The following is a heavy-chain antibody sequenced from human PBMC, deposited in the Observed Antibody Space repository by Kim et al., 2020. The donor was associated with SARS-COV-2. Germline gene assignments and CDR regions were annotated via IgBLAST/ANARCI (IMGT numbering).Heavy chain of an antibody. Sequence: GESLKISCKGSGYSFSSYWIGWVRQMPGKGLEWMGIIYPGDSDTRYSPSFQGQVTISADKSISTAYLQWSSLKASDTAMYYCARLGAPYDLLYNWFDPWGQGTLVTVSS. CDR3: ARLGAPYDLLYNWFDP. D-gene: IGHD3-3*01. V-gene: IGHV5-51*01. J-gene: IGHJ5*02. CDR1: GYSFSSYW. CDR2: IYPGDSDT.